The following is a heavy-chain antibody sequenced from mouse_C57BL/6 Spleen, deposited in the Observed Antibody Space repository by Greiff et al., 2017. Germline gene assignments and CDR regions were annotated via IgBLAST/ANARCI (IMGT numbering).Heavy chain of an antibody. CDR3: ARRYYGNYYAMDY. CDR2: IDPSDSYT. Sequence: QVQLKQSGAELVKLGASVKLSCKASGYTFTSYWMQWVKQRPGQGLEWIGEIDPSDSYTNYNQKFKGKATLTVDTSSSTAYMQLSSLTSEDSAVYYCARRYYGNYYAMDYWGQGTSVTVSS. D-gene: IGHD2-1*01. CDR1: GYTFTSYW. J-gene: IGHJ4*01. V-gene: IGHV1-50*01.